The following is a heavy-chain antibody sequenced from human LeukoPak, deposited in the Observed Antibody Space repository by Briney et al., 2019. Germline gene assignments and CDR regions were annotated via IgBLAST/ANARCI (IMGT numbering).Heavy chain of an antibody. J-gene: IGHJ3*02. CDR2: IYHSGST. CDR1: GGSISSYY. D-gene: IGHD3-10*01. V-gene: IGHV4-59*08. Sequence: SETLSLTCTVSGGSISSYYWSWIRQPPGKGLEWIGSIYHSGSTYYNPSLKSRVTISVDTSKNQFSLKLSSVTAADTAVYYCASTYYYGSGSCYLDAFDIWGQGTMVTVSS. CDR3: ASTYYYGSGSCYLDAFDI.